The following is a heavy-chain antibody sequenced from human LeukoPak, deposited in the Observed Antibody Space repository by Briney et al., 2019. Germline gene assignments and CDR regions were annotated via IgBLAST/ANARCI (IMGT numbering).Heavy chain of an antibody. CDR2: IYSGGST. J-gene: IGHJ4*02. D-gene: IGHD4-17*01. Sequence: GGSLRLSCAASGFTVSSNYMSWVRQAPGKGLEWVSVIYSGGSTYYADSVKGRSTISRDNSKNTLYLQMNSLRAEDTAVYYCARGGKTVTYSFDYWGQGTLVTVSS. CDR3: ARGGKTVTYSFDY. V-gene: IGHV3-53*05. CDR1: GFTVSSNY.